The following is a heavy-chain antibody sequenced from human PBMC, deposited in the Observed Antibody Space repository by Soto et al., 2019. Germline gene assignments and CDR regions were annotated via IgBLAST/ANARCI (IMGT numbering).Heavy chain of an antibody. J-gene: IGHJ4*02. CDR1: GYTFTDYY. D-gene: IGHD2-15*01. CDR3: ASEDCRNTNCLKGFDY. Sequence: ASVKVSCKASGYTFTDYYIPWVRQAPVQGFEWVGWINPESGNPKYVPKFQGRVTVTRDTSTSTAYMELNRLTSDDTAVYYCASEDCRNTNCLKGFDYWGQGTLVNVSS. V-gene: IGHV1-2*02. CDR2: INPESGNP.